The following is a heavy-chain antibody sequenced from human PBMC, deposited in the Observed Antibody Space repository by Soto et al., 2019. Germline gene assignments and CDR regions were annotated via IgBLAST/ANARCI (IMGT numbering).Heavy chain of an antibody. V-gene: IGHV1-69*13. J-gene: IGHJ4*02. Sequence: SVKVSCKASGGTFSSYAISWVRQAPGQGLEWMGGIIPIFGTANYAQKFQGRVTITADESTSTAYMELSSLRSEDTAVYYCARAICGGDCEFDYWGQGTLVTVSS. CDR2: IIPIFGTA. CDR1: GGTFSSYA. D-gene: IGHD2-21*02. CDR3: ARAICGGDCEFDY.